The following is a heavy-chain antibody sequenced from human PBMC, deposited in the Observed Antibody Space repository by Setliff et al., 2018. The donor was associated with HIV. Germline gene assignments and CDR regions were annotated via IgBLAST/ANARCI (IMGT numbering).Heavy chain of an antibody. CDR1: GYTFTNFW. J-gene: IGHJ6*03. D-gene: IGHD2-2*01. CDR2: IYPGDSDT. Sequence: LKISCKGSGYTFTNFWIGWVRQVPGKGLELMGIIYPGDSDTRYSPSFQGQVTISADKSISTAYLQWNSLKASDTAIYYCARASDPSHRMPPTNYYYYMDVWGKGTTVTVSS. CDR3: ARASDPSHRMPPTNYYYYMDV. V-gene: IGHV5-51*01.